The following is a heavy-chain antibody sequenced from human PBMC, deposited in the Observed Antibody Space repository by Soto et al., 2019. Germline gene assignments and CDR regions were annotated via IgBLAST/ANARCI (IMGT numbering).Heavy chain of an antibody. Sequence: QVQLVQSGAEVKDPGSSVKVSCKASGGTFSSYAISWVRQAPGQGLEWMGGIIPIFGTANYAQIFQGRVTITADEATSTAYMELSSLRSEDTAVYYCARSPPGFGSGWFINYWGQGTLVTVSS. CDR1: GGTFSSYA. J-gene: IGHJ4*02. D-gene: IGHD6-19*01. V-gene: IGHV1-69*12. CDR2: IIPIFGTA. CDR3: ARSPPGFGSGWFINY.